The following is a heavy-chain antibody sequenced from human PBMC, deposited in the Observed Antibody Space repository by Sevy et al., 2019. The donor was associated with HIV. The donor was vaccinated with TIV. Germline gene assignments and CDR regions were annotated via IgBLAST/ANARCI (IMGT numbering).Heavy chain of an antibody. Sequence: GGSLRLSCAASGFNVNDNYMTWVRQAPGKGLEWVSIIHADGSSYYADSVKSRFTMSRDDSKNIVKLQRNSLRADDTAAYYCARYRRFCGNVCYLYYYYGMDVWGQGTAVTVSS. J-gene: IGHJ6*02. D-gene: IGHD3-16*02. CDR2: IHADGSS. CDR3: ARYRRFCGNVCYLYYYYGMDV. CDR1: GFNVNDNY. V-gene: IGHV3-53*01.